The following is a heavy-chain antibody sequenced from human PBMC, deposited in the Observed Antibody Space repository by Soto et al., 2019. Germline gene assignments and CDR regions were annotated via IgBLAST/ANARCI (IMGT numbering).Heavy chain of an antibody. CDR1: GYSFTSYW. CDR3: ARTYDDILTGYWFRFDP. CDR2: IYPGDSDT. J-gene: IGHJ5*02. Sequence: PGESLKISCKGSGYSFTSYWIGWVRQMPGKGLEWMGIIYPGDSDTRYSPSFQGQVTISADKSISTAYLQWSSLKASDTAMYYCARTYDDILTGYWFRFDPWGQGTLVTVSP. V-gene: IGHV5-51*01. D-gene: IGHD3-9*01.